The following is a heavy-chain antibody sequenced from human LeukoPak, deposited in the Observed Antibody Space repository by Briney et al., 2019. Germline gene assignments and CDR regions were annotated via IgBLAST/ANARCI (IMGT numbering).Heavy chain of an antibody. V-gene: IGHV3-33*01. CDR2: IWYDGSNK. J-gene: IGHJ4*02. D-gene: IGHD6-13*01. CDR1: GFSFSSYG. Sequence: GGSLRLSCAASGFSFSSYGMHWVRQAPGKGLEWVAVIWYDGSNKYYADSVKGRFTISRDNSKNTLYLQMNSLRAEDTAVYYCARADPGGVEPFDYWGQGTLVTVSS. CDR3: ARADPGGVEPFDY.